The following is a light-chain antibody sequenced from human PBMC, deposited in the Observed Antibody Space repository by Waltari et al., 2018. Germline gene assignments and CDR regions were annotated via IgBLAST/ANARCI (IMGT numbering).Light chain of an antibody. V-gene: IGKV4-1*01. Sequence: DIVMTQSPDSLAVSLGERATINCKSSQSVLSSSNNQNYLAWYQQKPRQPPKLLIYWASTRESGVPDRFSGSGSGTDFTLTISSLQTEDVALYYCQQYYSSPYTFGQGTKLEI. CDR3: QQYYSSPYT. J-gene: IGKJ2*01. CDR1: QSVLSSSNNQNY. CDR2: WAS.